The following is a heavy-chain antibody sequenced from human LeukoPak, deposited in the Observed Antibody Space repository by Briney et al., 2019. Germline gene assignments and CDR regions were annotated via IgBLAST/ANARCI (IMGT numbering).Heavy chain of an antibody. CDR3: AKGAEIDH. CDR1: GFTFNNFA. V-gene: IGHV3-23*01. CDR2: MTGPADTT. Sequence: GGSLRLSCAASGFTFNNFAMSWVRQAPGKGPEWLSAMTGPADTTYYAESVKGRFTISRDYSKRMVYLQMNSLRVEDTAIYYCAKGAEIDHWGQGTLVTVSS. J-gene: IGHJ4*02.